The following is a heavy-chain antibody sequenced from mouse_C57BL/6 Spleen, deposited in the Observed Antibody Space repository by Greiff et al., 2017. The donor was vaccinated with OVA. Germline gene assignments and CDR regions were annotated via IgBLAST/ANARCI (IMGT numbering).Heavy chain of an antibody. D-gene: IGHD1-1*01. V-gene: IGHV1-53*01. CDR3: ARSLYYYGSSYAMDY. CDR2: INPSNGGT. CDR1: GYTFTSYW. J-gene: IGHJ4*01. Sequence: QVQLQQPGTELVKPGASVKLSCKASGYTFTSYWMHWVQQRPGQGLEWIGNINPSNGGTNYNEKFKSKATLTVDKSSSTAYMQLSSLTSEDSAVYYCARSLYYYGSSYAMDYWGQGTSVTVSS.